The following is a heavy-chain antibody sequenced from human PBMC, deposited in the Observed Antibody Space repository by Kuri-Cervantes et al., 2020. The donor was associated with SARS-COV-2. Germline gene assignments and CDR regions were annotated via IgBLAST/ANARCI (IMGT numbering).Heavy chain of an antibody. CDR3: ARLSGEDSSSPGSGMDV. Sequence: SVNVSCKASGFTFTSYGISWVRQAPGQGLEWMGGIIPIFGTANYAQKFQGRVTITADDSTSTAYMELSSLRSEDTAVYYCARLSGEDSSSPGSGMDVWGQGTMVTVSS. V-gene: IGHV1-69*13. CDR1: GFTFTSYG. J-gene: IGHJ6*02. CDR2: IIPIFGTA. D-gene: IGHD6-13*01.